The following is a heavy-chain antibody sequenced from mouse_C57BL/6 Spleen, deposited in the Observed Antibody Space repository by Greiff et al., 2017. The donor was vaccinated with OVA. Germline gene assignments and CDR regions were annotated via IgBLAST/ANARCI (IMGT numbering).Heavy chain of an antibody. CDR1: GFSLTSYG. J-gene: IGHJ3*01. Sequence: VHLVESGPGLVQPSQSLSITCTVSGFSLTSYGVHWVRQSPGKGLEWLGVIWSGGSTDYNAAFISRLSISKDNSKSQFFFKMNSLQADDTAIYYCARNGPFEGLFADWGQGTLVTVSA. CDR3: ARNGPFEGLFAD. V-gene: IGHV2-2*01. CDR2: IWSGGST.